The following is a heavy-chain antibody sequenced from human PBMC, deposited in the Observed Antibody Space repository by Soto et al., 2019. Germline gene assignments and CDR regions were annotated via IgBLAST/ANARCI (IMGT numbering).Heavy chain of an antibody. J-gene: IGHJ5*02. CDR1: VFTFISYA. V-gene: IGHV3-23*01. D-gene: IGHD6-13*01. Sequence: GGSLRLSCAPSVFTFISYAMSWVRQAPGKGLEWVSAISGSGGSTYYADSVKGRFTISRDNSKNTLYLQMNSLRAEDTAVYYCAKDRAQYSSPNWFDPWGQGTLVTVSS. CDR3: AKDRAQYSSPNWFDP. CDR2: ISGSGGST.